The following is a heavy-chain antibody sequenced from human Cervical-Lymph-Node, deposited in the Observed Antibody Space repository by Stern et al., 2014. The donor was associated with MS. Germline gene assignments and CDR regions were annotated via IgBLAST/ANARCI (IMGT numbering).Heavy chain of an antibody. V-gene: IGHV4-34*01. Sequence: QVQLQQWGAGLLKPSETLSLTCAVYGGSFSGYYWSWIRQPPGKGLEWIGEINHSGSTNYNPSLKSRVTISVDTSKNQFSLKLSSVTAADTAVYYCARGCRIGWFGEFPNWFDPWGQGTLVTVSS. CDR2: INHSGST. CDR3: ARGCRIGWFGEFPNWFDP. J-gene: IGHJ5*02. D-gene: IGHD3-10*01. CDR1: GGSFSGYY.